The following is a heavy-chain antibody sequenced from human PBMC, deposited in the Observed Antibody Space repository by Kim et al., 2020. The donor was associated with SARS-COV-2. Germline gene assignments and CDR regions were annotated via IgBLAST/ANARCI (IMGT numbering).Heavy chain of an antibody. J-gene: IGHJ3*02. CDR2: ISYDGINK. Sequence: GGSLRLSCAASGFTFSNYGMHWVRQAPGKGLEWVAVISYDGINKYYADSVKGRFTISRDNSKNTLFLQMNSLSAEDTAVYYCANLEDDGFDIWGQGTMVTVSS. CDR1: GFTFSNYG. V-gene: IGHV3-30*18. CDR3: ANLEDDGFDI.